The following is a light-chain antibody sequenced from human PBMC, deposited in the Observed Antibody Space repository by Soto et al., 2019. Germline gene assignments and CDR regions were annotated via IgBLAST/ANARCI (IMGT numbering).Light chain of an antibody. CDR1: QSVLYSSNDKNY. V-gene: IGKV4-1*01. J-gene: IGKJ5*01. CDR3: QQYYSTPIT. CDR2: WAS. Sequence: IVMTHSPDSLSVSPGEKAAINCKSGQSVLYSSNDKNYLAWYQQKQGQPPKLLIYWASTRESGVPERFSGSGSGTDFTLTISSLQAEDVAVYYCQQYYSTPITFGEGTRVEIK.